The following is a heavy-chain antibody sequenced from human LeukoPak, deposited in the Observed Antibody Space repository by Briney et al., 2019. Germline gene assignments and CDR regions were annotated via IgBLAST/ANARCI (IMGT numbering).Heavy chain of an antibody. CDR1: GGSVSSGTYY. J-gene: IGHJ4*02. CDR2: IYYSGST. V-gene: IGHV4-61*01. CDR3: ARVGSGYLFDY. D-gene: IGHD1-1*01. Sequence: SETLSLTCTVSGGSVSSGTYYWSWIRQPPGKGLEWIGYIYYSGSTNYNPSLKSRVTISVDTSKNQFSLKLSSVTAADTAVYYCARVGSGYLFDYWGQGTLVTVSS.